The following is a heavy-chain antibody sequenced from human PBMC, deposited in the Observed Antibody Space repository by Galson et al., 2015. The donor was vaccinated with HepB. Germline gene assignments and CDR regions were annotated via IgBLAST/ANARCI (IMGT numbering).Heavy chain of an antibody. Sequence: SLRLSCAASGFTFSSYWMSWVRQAPGKGLEWVANIKQDGSEKYYVDSVKGRFTISRDNAKNSLYLQMNSLRAEDTAVYYCARDQVEDFWSGYYDADYYYMDVWGKGTTVTVSS. J-gene: IGHJ6*03. D-gene: IGHD3-3*01. CDR3: ARDQVEDFWSGYYDADYYYMDV. CDR1: GFTFSSYW. CDR2: IKQDGSEK. V-gene: IGHV3-7*01.